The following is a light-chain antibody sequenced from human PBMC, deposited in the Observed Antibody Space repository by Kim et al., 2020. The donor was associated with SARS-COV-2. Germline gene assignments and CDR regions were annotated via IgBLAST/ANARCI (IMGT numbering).Light chain of an antibody. CDR1: QYLAIY. CDR3: QQSYNSPRT. Sequence: SASVGDKVTITCRASQYLAIYLNWYQQQPGKAPQLLISAASSLQSGVPSRFSGTGSGTDFTLTISSLQLEDFATYSSQQSYNSPRTFGQGTKLEI. CDR2: AAS. V-gene: IGKV1-39*01. J-gene: IGKJ2*01.